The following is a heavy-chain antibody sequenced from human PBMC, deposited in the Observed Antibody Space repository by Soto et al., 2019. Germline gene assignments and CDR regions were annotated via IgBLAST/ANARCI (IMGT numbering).Heavy chain of an antibody. Sequence: ASVNVSCKASGYTFTSYAMHWVRQAPGQRLEWMGWINAGNGNTKYSQKFQGRVTITMDTSASTAYMELSSLRSEDTAVYYCARESGIAGNYGMDVWGQGTTVTVSS. J-gene: IGHJ6*02. CDR1: GYTFTSYA. D-gene: IGHD6-13*01. CDR3: ARESGIAGNYGMDV. V-gene: IGHV1-3*01. CDR2: INAGNGNT.